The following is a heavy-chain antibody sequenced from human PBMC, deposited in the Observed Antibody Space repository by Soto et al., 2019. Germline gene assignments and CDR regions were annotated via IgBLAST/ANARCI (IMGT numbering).Heavy chain of an antibody. CDR3: AKDKVDHNGVWDPFDR. CDR1: GFTFSDYA. CDR2: LGGTNSDT. D-gene: IGHD2-8*01. V-gene: IGHV3-23*01. J-gene: IGHJ3*02. Sequence: EVQLLESGGGLVQPGGSLRLSCAASGFTFSDYAMNWVRQAPGKGLEWVSGLGGTNSDTHYAASVEGRFTVSRDNSKSTLFLQMKSLRAEDTAVYYCAKDKVDHNGVWDPFDRWGQWTMVTVSS.